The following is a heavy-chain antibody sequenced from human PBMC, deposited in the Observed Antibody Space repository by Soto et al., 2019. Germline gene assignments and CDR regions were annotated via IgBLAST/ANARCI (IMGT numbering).Heavy chain of an antibody. CDR2: ISDDGDST. Sequence: EVQLLESGGGLVQPGGSLRLSCGASGFTFSDNAMTWVRQAPGKGLEWVSSISDDGDSTYYADSVKGRFTISRDNSKNTLFLQMSSLGAEDTAVYYCAKSLSTAVYYGLDVWGQGTSVTVSS. V-gene: IGHV3-23*01. CDR3: AKSLSTAVYYGLDV. D-gene: IGHD2-2*01. CDR1: GFTFSDNA. J-gene: IGHJ6*02.